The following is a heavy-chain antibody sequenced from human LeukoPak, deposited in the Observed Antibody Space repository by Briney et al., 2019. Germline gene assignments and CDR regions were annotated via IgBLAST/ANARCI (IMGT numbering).Heavy chain of an antibody. CDR2: ISSSSSYM. V-gene: IGHV3-21*01. J-gene: IGHJ6*03. CDR3: ARDGSWGSGWSDYYMDV. D-gene: IGHD6-19*01. CDR1: GFTFSSYS. Sequence: GGSLRLSCAASGFTFSSYSMNWVRQAPGKGLEWVSSISSSSSYMYYADSVKGRFTISRDNAKNSLYLQMNSLRAEDTAVYYCARDGSWGSGWSDYYMDVWGKRTTVTVSS.